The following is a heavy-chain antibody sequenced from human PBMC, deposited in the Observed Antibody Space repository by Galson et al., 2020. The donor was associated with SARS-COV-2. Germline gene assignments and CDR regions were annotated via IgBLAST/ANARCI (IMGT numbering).Heavy chain of an antibody. Sequence: METGGSLRLSCAASGFTVSSNFMNWVRQAPGKGLEWVSVIYSGGSTYYADSVKGRFTLSRDTSKNTLYLQMKSLRVEDTAVYYCARVSGDSSANHAFDIWGQGTMVTVSS. CDR1: GFTVSSNF. J-gene: IGHJ3*02. V-gene: IGHV3-53*01. CDR3: ARVSGDSSANHAFDI. CDR2: IYSGGST. D-gene: IGHD3-22*01.